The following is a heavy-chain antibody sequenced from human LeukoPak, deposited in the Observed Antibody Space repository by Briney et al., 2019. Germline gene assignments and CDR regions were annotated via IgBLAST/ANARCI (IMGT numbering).Heavy chain of an antibody. CDR1: VFTFSSYG. CDR2: ISYDGSNK. D-gene: IGHD4-23*01. J-gene: IGHJ4*02. Sequence: PGRSLRLSCAASVFTFSSYGMHWVRQAPGQGLEWVAVISYDGSNKYYADSVKGRFTISRDNSKNTLYLQMNSLRAEDTALYYCAKGLTVVYIDYWGQGTLVTVSS. V-gene: IGHV3-30*18. CDR3: AKGLTVVYIDY.